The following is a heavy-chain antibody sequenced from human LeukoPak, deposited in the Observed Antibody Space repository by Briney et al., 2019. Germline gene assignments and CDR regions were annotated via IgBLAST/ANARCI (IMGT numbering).Heavy chain of an antibody. V-gene: IGHV1-8*01. D-gene: IGHD3-3*01. CDR2: MNPNSGNT. J-gene: IGHJ6*02. Sequence: ASVKVSCKASGYTFTSYDINWVRQATGQGLEWMGSMNPNSGNTGYAQKFQGRVTMTRNTSISTAYMELSSLRSEDTAVYYCASSQYYDFWSGCLSCGMDVWGQGTTVTVSS. CDR1: GYTFTSYD. CDR3: ASSQYYDFWSGCLSCGMDV.